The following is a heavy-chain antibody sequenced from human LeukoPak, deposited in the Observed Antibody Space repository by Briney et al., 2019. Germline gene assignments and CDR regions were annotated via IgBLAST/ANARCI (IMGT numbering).Heavy chain of an antibody. CDR3: ARGRGYSSSWGGFYFDY. V-gene: IGHV4-59*01. Sequence: SETLSLTCTVSGGSISSYYWSWIRQPPGKGLEWIGYIYYSGSTNYAPSLKSRVTISVDTSKNQFSLKLSSVTAADTAVYYCARGRGYSSSWGGFYFDYWGQGTLVTVSS. D-gene: IGHD6-13*01. CDR1: GGSISSYY. J-gene: IGHJ4*02. CDR2: IYYSGST.